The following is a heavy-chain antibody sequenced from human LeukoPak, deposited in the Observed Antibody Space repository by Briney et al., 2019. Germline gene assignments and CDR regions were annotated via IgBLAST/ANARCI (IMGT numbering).Heavy chain of an antibody. Sequence: ASVKVSCKASGYTFTGYYMHWVRQAPGQGLEWMGWISAYNGNTNYAQKLQGRVTMTTDTSTSTAYMELRSLRSDDTAVYYCARDGAYYYGSGSSGFDPWGQGTLVTVSS. D-gene: IGHD3-10*01. J-gene: IGHJ5*02. V-gene: IGHV1-18*04. CDR2: ISAYNGNT. CDR3: ARDGAYYYGSGSSGFDP. CDR1: GYTFTGYY.